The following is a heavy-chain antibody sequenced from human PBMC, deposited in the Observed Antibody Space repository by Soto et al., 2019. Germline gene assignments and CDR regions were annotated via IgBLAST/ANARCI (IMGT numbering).Heavy chain of an antibody. CDR1: GFTSYNYA. J-gene: IGHJ4*02. CDR3: GKRGGGGGGGWHFDY. Sequence: EVHLLESGGGLVQPGGSLRLSCAASGFTSYNYAMTWVRQAPGKGLEWVSSITGGGSTTYYADSVKGRFTMSRDDSKNMLFLKINTRGAGETALYYWGKRGGGGGGGWHFDYWGQGTLVTVSS. D-gene: IGHD6-19*01. V-gene: IGHV3-23*01. CDR2: ITGGGSTT.